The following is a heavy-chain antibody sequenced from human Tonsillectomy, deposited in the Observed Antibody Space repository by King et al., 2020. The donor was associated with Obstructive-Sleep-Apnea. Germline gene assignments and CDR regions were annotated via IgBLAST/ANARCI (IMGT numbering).Heavy chain of an antibody. Sequence: VQLVESGGGSVKPGGSLRLSCAASGFTFSDSYMTWIRQAPGKGLGWVSFISTSSSHTDYADSVKGRFTIPRNNAKNTLYLQMNSLRTEDTALYYCTRGHYGMDVWGQGTTVTVSS. CDR2: ISTSSSHT. CDR3: TRGHYGMDV. CDR1: GFTFSDSY. V-gene: IGHV3-11*06. J-gene: IGHJ6*02.